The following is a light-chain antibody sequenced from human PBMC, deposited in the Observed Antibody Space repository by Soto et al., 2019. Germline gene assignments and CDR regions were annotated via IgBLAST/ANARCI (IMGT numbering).Light chain of an antibody. CDR3: QQYITLPHT. CDR1: QSVTNNF. V-gene: IGKV3-20*01. J-gene: IGKJ2*01. CDR2: GIS. Sequence: ENGLTQSPGTLSLSPGARATLSCRASQSVTNNFFAWYQQKPGQAPRLLIYGISSRATGITDRFSGSGSGTDFTLTISRLEPEEFVVYYCQQYITLPHTFGQGTKLEVK.